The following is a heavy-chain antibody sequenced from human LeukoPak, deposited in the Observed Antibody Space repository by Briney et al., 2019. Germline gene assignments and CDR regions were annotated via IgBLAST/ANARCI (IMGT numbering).Heavy chain of an antibody. CDR2: ISAYNGNT. V-gene: IGHV1-18*01. D-gene: IGHD3-22*01. CDR3: ARERSDSSGFHFDY. CDR1: GYTFTSYG. J-gene: IGHJ4*02. Sequence: ASVKVSCKASGYTFTSYGISWVRQAPGQGLEWMGWISAYNGNTNYAQKLQGRVTMTTDTLTNVAYMELRNLRSDDTAVYYCARERSDSSGFHFDYWGQGTLVTVSS.